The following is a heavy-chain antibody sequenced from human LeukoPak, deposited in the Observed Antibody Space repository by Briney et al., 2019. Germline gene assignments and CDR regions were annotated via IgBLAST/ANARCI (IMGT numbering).Heavy chain of an antibody. V-gene: IGHV3-23*01. J-gene: IGHJ5*02. CDR3: ARDPNWNDPTRRTSLIRISGVSWFDP. D-gene: IGHD1-1*01. Sequence: GASPRPSLAPSAFTFSSSAMSSVRPPPGNGLELVSAITGSAPSTSSPDSVKGRFTISRDNSNNPRNLQMNSLRAEDTAVYYCARDPNWNDPTRRTSLIRISGVSWFDPWGQGTLVTVSS. CDR2: ITGSAPST. CDR1: AFTFSSSA.